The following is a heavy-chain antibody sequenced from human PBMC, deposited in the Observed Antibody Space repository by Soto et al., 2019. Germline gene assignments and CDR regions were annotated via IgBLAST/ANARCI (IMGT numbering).Heavy chain of an antibody. D-gene: IGHD5-18*01. V-gene: IGHV1-18*01. CDR1: GYTFTSYG. Sequence: GASVKVSCKASGYTFTSYGISWVRQAPGQGLEWMGWISAYNGNTNYAQKLQGRVTMTTDTSTSTAYMELRSLRSDDTAVYYCARDSPASSWIQLSRGPAYWGQGTLVTVSS. CDR2: ISAYNGNT. J-gene: IGHJ4*02. CDR3: ARDSPASSWIQLSRGPAY.